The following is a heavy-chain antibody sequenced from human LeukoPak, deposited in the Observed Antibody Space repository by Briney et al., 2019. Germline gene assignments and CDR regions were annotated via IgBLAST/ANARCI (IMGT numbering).Heavy chain of an antibody. CDR1: GGSITNYY. D-gene: IGHD5-18*01. CDR3: ATLGYSYGTDY. V-gene: IGHV4-59*08. J-gene: IGHJ4*02. Sequence: PSETLSLTCTVSGGSITNYYWSWIRQPPGKGLEWIGFSYYNGNTNYNPSLKSRVTISVDTSKNQFSLKLSSVTAADTAVYYCATLGYSYGTDYWGQGTLVTVSS. CDR2: SYYNGNT.